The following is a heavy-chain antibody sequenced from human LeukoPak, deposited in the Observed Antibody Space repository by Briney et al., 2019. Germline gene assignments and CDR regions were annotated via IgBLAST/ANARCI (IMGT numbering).Heavy chain of an antibody. CDR1: GGSFSDYY. D-gene: IGHD1-7*01. CDR2: INHSGST. Sequence: SETLSLTCAVYGGSFSDYYWSWIRQPPGKGPDWIGEINHSGSTNYNPPLKSRVTISVDKSKNQFSLKLSSVTAADTAVYYCARPPAGYNWNYGFDPWGQGTLVTVSS. CDR3: ARPPAGYNWNYGFDP. J-gene: IGHJ5*02. V-gene: IGHV4-34*01.